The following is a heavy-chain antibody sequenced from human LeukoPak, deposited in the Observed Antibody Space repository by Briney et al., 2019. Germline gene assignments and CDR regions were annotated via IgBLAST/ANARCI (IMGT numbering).Heavy chain of an antibody. CDR3: ARSEYSYGLTHFDY. D-gene: IGHD5-18*01. J-gene: IGHJ4*02. V-gene: IGHV3-53*01. CDR2: IYSGGST. CDR1: GFTVSSNY. Sequence: GGSLRLSCAASGFTVSSNYMSWVRQAPGKGLEWVSVIYSGGSTYYADSVKGRFTISRDNSKNTLYLQVNSLGAEDTAVYYCARSEYSYGLTHFDYWGQGTLVTVSS.